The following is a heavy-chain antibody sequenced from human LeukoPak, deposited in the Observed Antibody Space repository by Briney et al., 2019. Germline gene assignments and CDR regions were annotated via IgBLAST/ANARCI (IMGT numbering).Heavy chain of an antibody. J-gene: IGHJ6*02. D-gene: IGHD3-3*01. Sequence: GASVKVSCKASGYTFTSYDINWVRQATGQGLEWMGWMNPNGGNTGYAQKFQGRVTMTRNTSISTAYMELSSLRSEDTAVYYCARAYDFWSTYYGMDVWGQGTTVTVSS. V-gene: IGHV1-8*01. CDR2: MNPNGGNT. CDR3: ARAYDFWSTYYGMDV. CDR1: GYTFTSYD.